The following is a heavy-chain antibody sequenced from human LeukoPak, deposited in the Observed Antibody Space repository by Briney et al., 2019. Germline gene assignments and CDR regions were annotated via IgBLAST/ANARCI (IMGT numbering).Heavy chain of an antibody. D-gene: IGHD4-17*01. CDR2: ISYDGSNK. CDR1: GFSFSSYG. Sequence: GRSLRLSCAASGFSFSSYGMHWVRQAPGKGLEWVAVISYDGSNKYYADSVKGRFTISRDNSKNTLYLQMNSLRAEDTAVYYCANIATVTSTGDAFDIWGQGTKVTVSS. CDR3: ANIATVTSTGDAFDI. V-gene: IGHV3-30*18. J-gene: IGHJ3*02.